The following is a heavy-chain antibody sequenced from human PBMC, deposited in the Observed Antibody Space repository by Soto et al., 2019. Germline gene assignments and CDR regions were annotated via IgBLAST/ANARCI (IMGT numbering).Heavy chain of an antibody. CDR2: IIPIFGTA. CDR3: ARAQGATLHYYCGMDV. CDR1: GGTFSSYA. D-gene: IGHD1-26*01. V-gene: IGHV1-69*13. Sequence: SVKVSCKASGGTFSSYAISWVRQAPGQGLEWMGGIIPIFGTANYAQKFQGRVTITADESTSTAYMELSSLRSEDTAVYYCARAQGATLHYYCGMDVWGQGTTVTVSS. J-gene: IGHJ6*02.